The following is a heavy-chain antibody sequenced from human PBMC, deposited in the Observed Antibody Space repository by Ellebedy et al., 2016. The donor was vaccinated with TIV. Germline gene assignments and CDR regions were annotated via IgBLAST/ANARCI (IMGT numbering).Heavy chain of an antibody. D-gene: IGHD3-16*02. CDR1: GGSISSSSYY. CDR3: ARHVNVGELSDY. Sequence: SETLSLTCTVSGGSISSSSYYWGWIRQPPGKGLEWIGSIYYSGSTYYNPSLKSRVTISVDTSKNQFSLKLSSVTAADTAVYYCARHVNVGELSDYWGQGTLVTVSS. CDR2: IYYSGST. V-gene: IGHV4-39*01. J-gene: IGHJ4*02.